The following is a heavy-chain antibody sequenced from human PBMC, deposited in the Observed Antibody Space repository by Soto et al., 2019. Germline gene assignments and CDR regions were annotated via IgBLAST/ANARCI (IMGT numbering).Heavy chain of an antibody. Sequence: QVQLVESGGGLVQPGRSLRLSCAASGFTFSSYAMHWVRQAPGKGLEWVAVISYDGSNKYYADSVKGRFTISRDNSKNTLYLQMTSLKAEDTAVYYCARGWALGFRGVYGMDVWGQGTTVTGSS. CDR2: ISYDGSNK. CDR3: ARGWALGFRGVYGMDV. CDR1: GFTFSSYA. V-gene: IGHV3-30-3*01. J-gene: IGHJ6*02. D-gene: IGHD1-26*01.